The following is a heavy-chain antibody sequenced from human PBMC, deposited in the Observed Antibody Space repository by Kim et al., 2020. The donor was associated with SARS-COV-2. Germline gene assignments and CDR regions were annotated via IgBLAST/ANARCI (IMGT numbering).Heavy chain of an antibody. J-gene: IGHJ6*01. CDR1: SGSISSYY. CDR2: IYNSGNT. Sequence: SETLSLTCNVSSGSISSYYWSWIRQPPGKGLEWIGYIYNSGNTNYNPSLKSRVTISVDASKNQFSLKLSSVTAADTAVYYCARGAKTGGTTIYYYYAMDV. V-gene: IGHV4-59*01. CDR3: ARGAKTGGTTIYYYYAMDV. D-gene: IGHD1-1*01.